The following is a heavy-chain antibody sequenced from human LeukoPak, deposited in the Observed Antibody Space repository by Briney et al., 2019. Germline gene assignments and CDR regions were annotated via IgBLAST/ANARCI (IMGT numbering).Heavy chain of an antibody. J-gene: IGHJ4*02. CDR3: ARGNYYSRSGHTDY. D-gene: IGHD3-3*01. V-gene: IGHV3-66*01. Sequence: PGGSLRLSCAASGFTVSSNYMSWVRQAPGKGLEWVSVIYSAGSTFYADSVKGRFTISRDNSKNKLYLQINSLRADDTAVFYCARGNYYSRSGHTDYRGQGTLVTVSS. CDR2: IYSAGST. CDR1: GFTVSSNY.